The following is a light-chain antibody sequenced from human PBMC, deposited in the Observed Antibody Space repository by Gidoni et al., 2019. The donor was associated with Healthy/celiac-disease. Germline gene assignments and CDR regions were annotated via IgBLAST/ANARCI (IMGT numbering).Light chain of an antibody. CDR1: RSNIGAGYD. CDR2: GNS. CDR3: QSYDSSLSGSV. J-gene: IGLJ2*01. Sequence: QSVLTQPPSVSGAPGQRVTISCTGSRSNIGAGYDVHWYQQRPGTAPKLLIYGNSNRPSGVPDRFSGSKSGTSASLAITGLQAEDEADYYCQSYDSSLSGSVFGGGTKLTVL. V-gene: IGLV1-40*01.